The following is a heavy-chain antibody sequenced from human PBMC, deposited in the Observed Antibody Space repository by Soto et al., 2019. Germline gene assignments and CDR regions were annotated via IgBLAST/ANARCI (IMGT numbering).Heavy chain of an antibody. CDR2: ISYDGSNK. D-gene: IGHD3-22*01. V-gene: IGHV3-30-3*01. J-gene: IGHJ4*02. CDR1: GFTFSSYA. CDR3: ARVSDSSGYYGFLDY. Sequence: QVQLVESGGGVVQPGRSLRLSCAASGFTFSSYAMHWVRQAPGKGLEWVAVISYDGSNKYYADSVKGRFTISRDNSKNTLYLQMNSLRAEDTAVYYCARVSDSSGYYGFLDYWGQGTLVTVSS.